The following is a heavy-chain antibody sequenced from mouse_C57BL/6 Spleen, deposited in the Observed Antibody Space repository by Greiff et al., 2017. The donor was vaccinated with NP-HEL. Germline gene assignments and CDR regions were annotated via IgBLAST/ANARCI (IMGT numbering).Heavy chain of an antibody. CDR1: GFNIKDYY. V-gene: IGHV14-1*01. D-gene: IGHD1-1*01. CDR2: IDPEDGAP. Sequence: VQLQQSGAELVRPGASVKLSCTASGFNIKDYYMHWVKQRPEQGLEWIGRIDPEDGAPEYAPTFQGHSPIPADTSSNTAYLQLSSLTSEDTAVYYCTTGATVVATDLYFDVWGTGTTVTVSS. J-gene: IGHJ1*03. CDR3: TTGATVVATDLYFDV.